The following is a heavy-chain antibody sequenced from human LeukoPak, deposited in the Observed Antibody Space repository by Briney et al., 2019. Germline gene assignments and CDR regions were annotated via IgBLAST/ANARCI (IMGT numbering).Heavy chain of an antibody. CDR2: ISSSSSYI. D-gene: IGHD6-13*01. V-gene: IGHV3-21*01. CDR1: GFTFSSYS. CDR3: ARNLRESSSYYFDY. J-gene: IGHJ4*02. Sequence: KPGGSLRLSCAASGFTFSSYSMNWVRQAPGKGLEWVSSISSSSSYIYYADSVKGRFTISRDNAKNSLYLQMNSLRAEDTAVYYCARNLRESSSYYFDYWGQGTLVTVSS.